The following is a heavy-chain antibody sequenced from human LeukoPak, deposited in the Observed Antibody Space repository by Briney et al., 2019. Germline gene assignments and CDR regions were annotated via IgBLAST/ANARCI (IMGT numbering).Heavy chain of an antibody. CDR2: IYSGGST. Sequence: PGGSLRLSCAASGFTVSSNYMSWVRQAPRKGLEWVSVIYSGGSTYYADSVKGRFTISRDNSKNTLYLQMKSLRAEDTAVYYCARVSITATYTFDIWGQGTMVTVSS. D-gene: IGHD1-7*01. CDR3: ARVSITATYTFDI. V-gene: IGHV3-53*01. J-gene: IGHJ3*02. CDR1: GFTVSSNY.